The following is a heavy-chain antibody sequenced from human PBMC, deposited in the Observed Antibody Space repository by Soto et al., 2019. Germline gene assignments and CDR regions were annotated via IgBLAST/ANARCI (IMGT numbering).Heavy chain of an antibody. CDR3: AKDSFRPGMTRDYYGMDV. V-gene: IGHV3-23*01. CDR2: ISGSGGST. D-gene: IGHD3-10*01. J-gene: IGHJ6*02. Sequence: EVQLLESGGGLVQPGGSLRLSCAVSGFTFSSYGMSWVRQAPRKWLEWVATISGSGGSTYYADSVRGRFTISGDSSKNTLYLHMDSLRPEDTAVYYCAKDSFRPGMTRDYYGMDVWGQGTTGTVSS. CDR1: GFTFSSYG.